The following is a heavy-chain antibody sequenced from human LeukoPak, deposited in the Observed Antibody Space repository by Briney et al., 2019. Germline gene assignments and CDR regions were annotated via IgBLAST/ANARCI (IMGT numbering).Heavy chain of an antibody. Sequence: ASVKVSCKASGGTFSSYAISWVRQAPGQGLEWMGGIIPIFGTANYAQKFQGRVTITADESTSTAYMELSSLRSEDTAVYYCARAGLRYNWFDPWGQGTLVTVSS. V-gene: IGHV1-69*13. J-gene: IGHJ5*02. CDR1: GGTFSSYA. D-gene: IGHD5-12*01. CDR2: IIPIFGTA. CDR3: ARAGLRYNWFDP.